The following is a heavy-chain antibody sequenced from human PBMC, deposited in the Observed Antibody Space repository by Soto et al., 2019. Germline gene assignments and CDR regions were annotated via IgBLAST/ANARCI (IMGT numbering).Heavy chain of an antibody. J-gene: IGHJ4*02. CDR2: ISYDGSNK. Sequence: QVQLVESGGGVVQPGRSLRLSCAASGFTFSSYGMHWVRQAPGKGLEWVAVISYDGSNKYYADSVKGRFTISRDNSKNTRYLQMNSLRAEDTAVYYCAKDGGDQPFFDYWGQGTLVTVSS. V-gene: IGHV3-30*18. CDR1: GFTFSSYG. CDR3: AKDGGDQPFFDY. D-gene: IGHD3-10*01.